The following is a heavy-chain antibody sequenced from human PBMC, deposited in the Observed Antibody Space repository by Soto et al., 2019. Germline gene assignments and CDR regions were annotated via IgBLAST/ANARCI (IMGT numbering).Heavy chain of an antibody. CDR1: GFTFSSYW. CDR2: INSDGSST. J-gene: IGHJ6*02. Sequence: EVQLVESGGGLVQPGGSLRLSCAASGFTFSSYWMHWVRQAPGKGLVWVSRINSDGSSTSYADSVKGRFTISRDDAKNTLYLQMNSLRAEDTAVYYCARGRSGGYYYYGMDVWGQGTTVTVSS. V-gene: IGHV3-74*01. CDR3: ARGRSGGYYYYGMDV.